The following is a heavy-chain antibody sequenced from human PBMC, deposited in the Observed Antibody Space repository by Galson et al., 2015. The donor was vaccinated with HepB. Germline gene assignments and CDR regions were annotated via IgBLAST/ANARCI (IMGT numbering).Heavy chain of an antibody. V-gene: IGHV4-39*01. CDR3: GRHVSHSSGSSRIFYLDL. CDR1: GGPISSSSHY. D-gene: IGHD6-19*01. J-gene: IGHJ2*01. Sequence: ETLSLTCTVSGGPISSSSHYWGWIRQPPGKGLEWIGNIYYTGITYYNPSLKSRVTISVDTSKKQFSLKLTSVTAADSAVYYCGRHVSHSSGSSRIFYLDLWGRGTLVTVSS. CDR2: IYYTGIT.